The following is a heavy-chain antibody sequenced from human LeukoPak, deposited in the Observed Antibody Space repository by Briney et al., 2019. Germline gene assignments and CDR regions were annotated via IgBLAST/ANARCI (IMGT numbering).Heavy chain of an antibody. J-gene: IGHJ4*02. CDR1: GYTLTELS. V-gene: IGHV1-24*01. CDR3: ATDLRYSSSLFDY. Sequence: ASVKVSCKVSGYTLTELSTHWVRQAPGKGLEWMGGFDPEDGETIYAQKFQGRVTMTEDTSTDTAYMELSSLRSEDTAVYYCATDLRYSSSLFDYWGQGTLVTVSS. CDR2: FDPEDGET. D-gene: IGHD6-6*01.